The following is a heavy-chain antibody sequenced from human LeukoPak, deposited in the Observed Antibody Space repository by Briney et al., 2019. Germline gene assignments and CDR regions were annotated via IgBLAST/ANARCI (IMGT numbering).Heavy chain of an antibody. CDR2: ISYDGSNK. V-gene: IGHV3-30*04. Sequence: GGSLRLSCAASGFTFSSYAMHWVRQAPGKGLEWVAVISYDGSNKYYADSVKGRFTISRDNSKNTLYLQMNSLRAEDTAAYYCARNNCGGDCWEYYFDYWGQGTLVTVSS. CDR3: ARNNCGGDCWEYYFDY. J-gene: IGHJ4*02. CDR1: GFTFSSYA. D-gene: IGHD2-21*02.